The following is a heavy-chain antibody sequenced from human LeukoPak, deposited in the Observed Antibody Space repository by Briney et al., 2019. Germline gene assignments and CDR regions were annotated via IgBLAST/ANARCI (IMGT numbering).Heavy chain of an antibody. CDR2: IIPILGIA. Sequence: ASVKVSCKASGGTFSSYAISWVRQAPGQGLEWMGRIIPILGIANYAQKFQGRVTITADKSTSTAYMELSSLRSEDTAVYYRARAAPLLGGGYSIDVFDIGGKGKLVPVFS. CDR3: ARAAPLLGGGYSIDVFDI. D-gene: IGHD3-16*01. CDR1: GGTFSSYA. J-gene: IGHJ3*02. V-gene: IGHV1-69*04.